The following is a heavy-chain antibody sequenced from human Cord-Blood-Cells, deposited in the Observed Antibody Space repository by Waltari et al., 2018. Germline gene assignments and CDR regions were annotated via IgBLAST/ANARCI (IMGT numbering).Heavy chain of an antibody. CDR2: IKQDGSEK. CDR3: ARDQRYFQH. CDR1: GFTFSSYW. Sequence: EVQLVESGGGLVQPGGSLRLSCAAPGFTFSSYWMSWVRQAPGKGLEWVANIKQDGSEKYYVDSVKGLFTISRDNAKNSLYLQMNSLRAEDTAVYYCARDQRYFQHWGQGTLVTVSS. J-gene: IGHJ1*01. V-gene: IGHV3-7*01.